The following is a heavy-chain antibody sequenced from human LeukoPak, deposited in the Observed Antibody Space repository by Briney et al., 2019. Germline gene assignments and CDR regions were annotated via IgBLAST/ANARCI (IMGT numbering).Heavy chain of an antibody. CDR1: GWSFNDYY. Sequence: PSETLSLTCAVYGWSFNDYYWNWIRQPPGKGLEWIGEINARGDTNYNPSLKSRAIVSVDTSKSQFSLKLTSVTAADAAVYYCARGSPFQEWGQGTLVTVSS. V-gene: IGHV4-34*01. CDR3: ARGSPFQE. J-gene: IGHJ1*01. CDR2: INARGDT.